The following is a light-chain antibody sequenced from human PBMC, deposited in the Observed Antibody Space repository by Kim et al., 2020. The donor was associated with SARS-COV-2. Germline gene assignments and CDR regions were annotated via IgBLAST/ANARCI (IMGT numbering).Light chain of an antibody. CDR1: SNDIGYYNL. Sequence: QSVLTQPASVSGSPGQSITISCTGTSNDIGYYNLVSWYQHHPGKAPQLMIYEVNSRPSGVSHRFSGSKSGDTASLTISGLQTEDEADYYCTSYTTSSTRIFGSGTKVTVL. CDR2: EVN. CDR3: TSYTTSSTRI. J-gene: IGLJ1*01. V-gene: IGLV2-14*01.